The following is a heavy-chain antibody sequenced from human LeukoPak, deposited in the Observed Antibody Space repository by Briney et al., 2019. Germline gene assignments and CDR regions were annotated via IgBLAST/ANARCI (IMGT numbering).Heavy chain of an antibody. CDR3: ARGGRYFDWSVDY. Sequence: GGSLRLSCAASGFTFSSYAMHWVRQAPGKGLEWVVVISYDGSNKYYADSVKGRFTISRDNSKNTLYLQMNSLRAEDTAVYYCARGGRYFDWSVDYWGQGTLVTVSS. V-gene: IGHV3-30-3*01. D-gene: IGHD3-9*01. J-gene: IGHJ4*02. CDR2: ISYDGSNK. CDR1: GFTFSSYA.